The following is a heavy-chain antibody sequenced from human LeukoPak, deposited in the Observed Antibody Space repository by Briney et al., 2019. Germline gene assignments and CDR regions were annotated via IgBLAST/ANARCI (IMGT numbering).Heavy chain of an antibody. CDR2: INSDGSST. D-gene: IGHD5-18*01. CDR1: GFTSSSYW. V-gene: IGHV3-74*01. Sequence: GGSLRLSCAASGFTSSSYWMHWVRQAPGKGLVWVSRINSDGSSTSYADSVKGRFTISRDNAKNTLYLQMNSLRAEDTAVYYCARRVGYSYGYGDYFDYWGQGTLVTVSS. CDR3: ARRVGYSYGYGDYFDY. J-gene: IGHJ4*02.